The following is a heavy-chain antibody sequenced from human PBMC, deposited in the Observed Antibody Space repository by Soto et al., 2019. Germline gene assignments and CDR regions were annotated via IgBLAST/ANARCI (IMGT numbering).Heavy chain of an antibody. CDR2: ISSDGTNK. V-gene: IGHV3-30-3*01. J-gene: IGHJ4*02. CDR1: GFTFSSYP. D-gene: IGHD3-22*01. Sequence: QVQLVESGGGVVQPGRSLRLSCAASGFTFSSYPMHWVRQAPGKGLEWLAVISSDGTNKNYADSVKGRFTISRDNSENTLFLQVNNLTSEDSAVYFCARNYYEDYWGQGTLVTVSS. CDR3: ARNYYEDY.